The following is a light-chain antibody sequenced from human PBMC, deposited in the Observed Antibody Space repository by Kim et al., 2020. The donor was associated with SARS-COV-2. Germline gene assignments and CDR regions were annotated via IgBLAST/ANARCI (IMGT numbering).Light chain of an antibody. V-gene: IGKV1-33*01. CDR1: QDISNY. J-gene: IGKJ2*01. CDR2: DAS. CDR3: EQYDNLPYS. Sequence: DIQMTQSPSSLSASVGDRVTITCQASQDISNYLNGYQQKPGKAPKLLIYDASNLETGVPSRFSGSGSGTDFTFTISSLQPEDIATYHCEQYDNLPYSFGQGTKREI.